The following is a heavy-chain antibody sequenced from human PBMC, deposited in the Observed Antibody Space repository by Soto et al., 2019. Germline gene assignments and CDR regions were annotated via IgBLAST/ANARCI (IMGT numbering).Heavy chain of an antibody. CDR2: ISGSGGST. CDR3: AGDHGLDYYMDV. J-gene: IGHJ6*03. Sequence: GGSLRLSCAASGFTFSSYAMSWVRQAPGKGLEWVSAISGSGGSTYYADSVKGRFTISRDNSKNQFSLKLSSVTAADTAVYYCAGDHGLDYYMDVWGKGTTVTVSS. V-gene: IGHV3-23*01. CDR1: GFTFSSYA.